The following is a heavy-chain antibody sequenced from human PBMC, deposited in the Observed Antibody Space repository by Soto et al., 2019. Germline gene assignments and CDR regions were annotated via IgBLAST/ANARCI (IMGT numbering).Heavy chain of an antibody. J-gene: IGHJ4*02. Sequence: EVQLVESGGGLVQPGRSLRLSCAGSGFTLSDHYMDWVRQAPGKGLEWVGRTRNKANRYTTEDAASVKGRFTVSSDASLNSVYLQMNSLKTEDTAVYYCVRTSHYGSGSWNFDSWGQGTLVTVSS. CDR1: GFTLSDHY. CDR3: VRTSHYGSGSWNFDS. CDR2: TRNKANRYTT. D-gene: IGHD3-10*01. V-gene: IGHV3-72*01.